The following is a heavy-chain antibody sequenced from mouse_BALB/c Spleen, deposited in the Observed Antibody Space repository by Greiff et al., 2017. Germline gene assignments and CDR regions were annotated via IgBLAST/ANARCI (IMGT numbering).Heavy chain of an antibody. CDR2: IDPETGGT. Sequence: QVHVKQSGAELVRPGASVTLSCKASGYTFTDYEMHWVKQTPVHGLEWIGAIDPETGGTAYNQKFKGKATLTADKSSSTAYMELRSLTSEGSAVYYCTRSRENMITTWFAYWGQGTLVTVSA. D-gene: IGHD2-4*01. CDR1: GYTFTDYE. CDR3: TRSRENMITTWFAY. J-gene: IGHJ3*01. V-gene: IGHV1-15*01.